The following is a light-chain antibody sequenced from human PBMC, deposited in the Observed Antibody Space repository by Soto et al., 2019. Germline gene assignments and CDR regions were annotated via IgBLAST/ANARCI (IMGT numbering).Light chain of an antibody. CDR3: QQYSSSPGMYT. CDR1: QSIGSRY. CDR2: GVS. V-gene: IGKV3-20*01. Sequence: EIVLTQSPGPLSLSPGESATLSCRASQSIGSRYLAWYQQRPGQAPRLLISGVSSRATGIPDRFSGSGSGTDFTLTISRLEPEDFAVYYCQQYSSSPGMYTFGQGTKLEI. J-gene: IGKJ2*01.